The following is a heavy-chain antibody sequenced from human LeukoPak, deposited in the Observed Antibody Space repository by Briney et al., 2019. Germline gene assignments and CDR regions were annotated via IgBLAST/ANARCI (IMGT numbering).Heavy chain of an antibody. Sequence: GGSLRLSCAASGLTVTDYYFSWVRQAPGKGLEWVSVIFPDGRTYHADSVKGRFTISRDRPKNTLILQMNSLRADDTALYHCARTNTVYGDFDYWGQGILVTVSS. CDR1: GLTVTDYY. V-gene: IGHV3-53*01. CDR2: IFPDGRT. J-gene: IGHJ4*02. D-gene: IGHD2/OR15-2a*01. CDR3: ARTNTVYGDFDY.